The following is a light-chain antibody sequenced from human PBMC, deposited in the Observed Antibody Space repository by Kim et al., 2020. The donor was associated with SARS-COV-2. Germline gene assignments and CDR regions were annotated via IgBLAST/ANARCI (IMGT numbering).Light chain of an antibody. V-gene: IGLV1-40*01. CDR2: DNN. J-gene: IGLJ1*01. CDR3: QSYDRSLSGYV. CDR1: SSNIGAGYD. Sequence: QSVLTQPPSVSGAPGQRVTISCAGSSSNIGAGYDVHWYQQLPGTAPKLLIHDNNNRPSGVPDRFSGSKSGTSASLAITGLQAEDEADYYCQSYDRSLSGYVFGTGTKVTVL.